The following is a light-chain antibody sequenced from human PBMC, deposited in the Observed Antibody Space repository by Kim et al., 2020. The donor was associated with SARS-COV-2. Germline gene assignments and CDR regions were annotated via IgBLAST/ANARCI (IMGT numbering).Light chain of an antibody. V-gene: IGLV3-1*01. J-gene: IGLJ1*01. CDR3: QAWDSSTAV. Sequence: SYELTQPPSVSVSPGQTASITCSGDDLGDKYASWYQQKSGQSPVLVIYQDTKRPPGIPERFSGSNSANTATLTISGTQAVDEADYYCQAWDSSTAVFGTGTKVTVL. CDR1: DLGDKY. CDR2: QDT.